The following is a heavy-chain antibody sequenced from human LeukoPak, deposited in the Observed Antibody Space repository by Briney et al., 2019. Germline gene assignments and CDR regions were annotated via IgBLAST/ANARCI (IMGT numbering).Heavy chain of an antibody. Sequence: GGSLRLSCAASGFTFSSYSMNWVRQAPGKGLEWVSSISSSSSYIYYADSVKGRFTISRDNAKNSLYLQMNSLRAEDTAVYYCARYCSGGSCSKDGSFDYWGQGTLVTVSS. CDR2: ISSSSSYI. D-gene: IGHD2-15*01. CDR3: ARYCSGGSCSKDGSFDY. J-gene: IGHJ4*02. CDR1: GFTFSSYS. V-gene: IGHV3-21*01.